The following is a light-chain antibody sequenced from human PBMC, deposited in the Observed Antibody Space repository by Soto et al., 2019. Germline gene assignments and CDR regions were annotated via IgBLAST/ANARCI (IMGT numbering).Light chain of an antibody. V-gene: IGLV2-18*01. CDR1: IEDVTAYYR. Sequence: QSALSQLPSVSGSPGQSVTISCSGTIEDVTAYYRVSWSKPTPGTAPKLMIYRVSTRPSGVPDRFSGSRSGNTASLSISGLQAGDEGDYYCSVYTRTSTYVFGTGTNVTVL. J-gene: IGLJ1*01. CDR2: RVS. CDR3: SVYTRTSTYV.